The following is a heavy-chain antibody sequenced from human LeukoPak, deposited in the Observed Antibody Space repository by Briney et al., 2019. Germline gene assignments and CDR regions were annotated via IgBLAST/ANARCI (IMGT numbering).Heavy chain of an antibody. Sequence: GGFLRLSCAASGFTFSDYYMAWIRQAPGKGLEWVSAITNSGSPLDNADSVEDRFTISRDNAENPLFLQMDSLRADDTAVYYCARVIRFGSGNFHYYFDYWGQGTLVTVSS. CDR2: ITNSGSPL. CDR1: GFTFSDYY. V-gene: IGHV3-11*01. CDR3: ARVIRFGSGNFHYYFDY. J-gene: IGHJ4*02. D-gene: IGHD3-10*01.